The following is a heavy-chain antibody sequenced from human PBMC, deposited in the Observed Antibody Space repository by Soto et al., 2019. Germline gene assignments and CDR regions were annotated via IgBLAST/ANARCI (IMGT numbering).Heavy chain of an antibody. CDR3: ARAPSTDINWFDP. CDR2: IYYSGST. Sequence: PSETLSLTCTVSGGSISSSSYYWGWIRQPPGKGLEWIGSIYYSGSTYYNPSLKSRVTISVDTSKNQFSLKLSSVTAADTAVYYCARAPSTDINWFDPWGQGTLVTVSS. J-gene: IGHJ5*02. V-gene: IGHV4-39*01. CDR1: GGSISSSSYY. D-gene: IGHD2-15*01.